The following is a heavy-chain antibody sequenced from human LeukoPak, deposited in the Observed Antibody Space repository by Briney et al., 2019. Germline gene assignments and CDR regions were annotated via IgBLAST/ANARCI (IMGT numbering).Heavy chain of an antibody. CDR1: GGSISSSNW. J-gene: IGHJ4*02. CDR2: IYHSGST. V-gene: IGHV4-4*02. CDR3: ARDCWDGRATDKYYFDY. Sequence: PSETLSLTCAVSGGSISSSNWWSWVRQPPGKGLEWIGEIYHSGSTNYNPSLKSRVTISVDKSKNQFSLKLSSVTAADTAVYYCARDCWDGRATDKYYFDYWGQGTLVTVSS. D-gene: IGHD1-26*01.